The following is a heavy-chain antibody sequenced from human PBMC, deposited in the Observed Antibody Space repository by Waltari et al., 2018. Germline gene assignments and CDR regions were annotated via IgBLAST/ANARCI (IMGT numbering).Heavy chain of an antibody. V-gene: IGHV3-30*02. J-gene: IGHJ6*03. Sequence: QVQLVESGGGVVQPGGSLRLSCAASGFTFSSYGMHWVRQAPGKGLEWVAFIRYDGSNKYYADSVKGRFTISRDNSKNTLYLQMNSLRAEDTAVYYCAKDRSWNGGMDVWGKGTTVTVSS. D-gene: IGHD1-1*01. CDR1: GFTFSSYG. CDR2: IRYDGSNK. CDR3: AKDRSWNGGMDV.